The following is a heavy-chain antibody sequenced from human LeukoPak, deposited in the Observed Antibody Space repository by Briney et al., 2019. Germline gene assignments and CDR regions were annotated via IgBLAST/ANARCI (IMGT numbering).Heavy chain of an antibody. D-gene: IGHD2-15*01. CDR1: GFTFSGSA. Sequence: GGSLRLSCVASGFTFSGSAMSWVRQAPGKGLEWVSAISNNGGYTYYADSVQGRFTISRDNSKSTLCLQMNSLRAEDTAVYYCAKQLGYCSDGSCYFPYWGQGTLVTVSS. J-gene: IGHJ4*02. V-gene: IGHV3-23*01. CDR3: AKQLGYCSDGSCYFPY. CDR2: ISNNGGYT.